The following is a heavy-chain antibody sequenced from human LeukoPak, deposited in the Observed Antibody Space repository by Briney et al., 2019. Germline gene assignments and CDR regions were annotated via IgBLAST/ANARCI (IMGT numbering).Heavy chain of an antibody. D-gene: IGHD6-13*01. CDR2: IWYDGSNK. Sequence: PGGSLRLSCAASGFTFSSYGMHWVRQAPGKGLEWVAVIWYDGSNKYYADSVKGRFTISRDNSKNTLYLQMNSLRAEDTAVYYCARDVEAAAFNWFDPWGQGTLVTVSS. J-gene: IGHJ5*02. V-gene: IGHV3-33*01. CDR3: ARDVEAAAFNWFDP. CDR1: GFTFSSYG.